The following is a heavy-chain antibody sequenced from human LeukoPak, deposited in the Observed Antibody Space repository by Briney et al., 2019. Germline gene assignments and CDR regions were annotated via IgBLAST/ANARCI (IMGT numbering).Heavy chain of an antibody. CDR2: ISGDGGST. D-gene: IGHD3-22*01. CDR1: GFTFDDYA. V-gene: IGHV3-43*02. J-gene: IGHJ1*01. CDR3: AKDMNYYDSSGYYYGYFQH. Sequence: GGSLRLSCAASGFTFDDYAMHWVRQAPGQGLEWVSLISGDGGSTYYADSVKGRFTISRGNSKNSLYLQMNSLRTEDTALYYCAKDMNYYDSSGYYYGYFQHWGQGTLVTVSS.